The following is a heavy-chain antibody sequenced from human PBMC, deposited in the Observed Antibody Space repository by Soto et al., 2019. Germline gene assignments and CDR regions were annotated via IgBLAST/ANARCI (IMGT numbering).Heavy chain of an antibody. V-gene: IGHV3-49*04. Sequence: LRLSCTASGFTFGDYAMSWVRQAPGKGLEWVGFIRSKAYGGTTEYAASVKGRFTISRDDSKSIAYLQMNSLKTEDTAVYYCTREYDSSGYSLDYYYYGMDVWGQGTTVTVSS. CDR1: GFTFGDYA. CDR3: TREYDSSGYSLDYYYYGMDV. D-gene: IGHD3-22*01. CDR2: IRSKAYGGTT. J-gene: IGHJ6*02.